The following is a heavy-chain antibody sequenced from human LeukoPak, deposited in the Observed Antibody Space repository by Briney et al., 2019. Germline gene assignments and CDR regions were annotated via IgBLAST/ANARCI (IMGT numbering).Heavy chain of an antibody. D-gene: IGHD1-26*01. CDR3: ARDIGIVGADMDDAFDI. J-gene: IGHJ3*02. Sequence: ASVKVSCKASGYTFTSYYMHWVRQAPGQGLEWMGIINPSGGSTSYAQKFQGRVTITADESTSTAYMELSSLRSEDTAVYYCARDIGIVGADMDDAFDIWGQGTMVTVSS. CDR1: GYTFTSYY. CDR2: INPSGGST. V-gene: IGHV1-46*01.